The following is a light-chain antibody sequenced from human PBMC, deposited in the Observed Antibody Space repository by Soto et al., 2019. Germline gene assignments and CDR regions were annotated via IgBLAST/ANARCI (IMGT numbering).Light chain of an antibody. Sequence: EIVLTQSPATLSLSLGERVPLSCRASQNINTYLVWYQQKPGQAPRLLIYDASKRATGIPDRFSGSGSGTDVTLTISSLAPEDFALYYWQQRRSWPRAFGGGTKVEIK. CDR3: QQRRSWPRA. CDR1: QNINTY. J-gene: IGKJ4*01. CDR2: DAS. V-gene: IGKV3-11*01.